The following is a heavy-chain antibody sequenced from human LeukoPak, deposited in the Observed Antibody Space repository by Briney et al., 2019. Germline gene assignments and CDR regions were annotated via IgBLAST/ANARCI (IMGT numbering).Heavy chain of an antibody. CDR2: IWYDGSNK. CDR3: ARGPGSSSHFDY. Sequence: PGGSLRLSCAASGFTFSSYGMHWVRQAPGKGLEWVAVIWYDGSNKYYADSVKGRFTISRDNSKNTLYLQMNSLRAEDTVVYYCARGPGSSSHFDYWGQGTLVTVSS. J-gene: IGHJ4*02. CDR1: GFTFSSYG. D-gene: IGHD6-13*01. V-gene: IGHV3-33*01.